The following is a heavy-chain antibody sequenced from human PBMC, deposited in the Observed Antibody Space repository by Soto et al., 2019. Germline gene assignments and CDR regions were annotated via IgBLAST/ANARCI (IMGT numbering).Heavy chain of an antibody. V-gene: IGHV1-2*02. CDR1: GYIFTGYH. J-gene: IGHJ6*02. CDR2: INPNSGDT. Sequence: ASVKVSCKASGYIFTGYHIHWVRQAPGRGLEWMGWINPNSGDTEYAQNFQGRVTMTRDTSFNLVYMEMSGLMSDDTAVYYCARDARGKRGFDEMAIRGQGTTVTVSS. D-gene: IGHD3-9*01. CDR3: ARDARGKRGFDEMAI.